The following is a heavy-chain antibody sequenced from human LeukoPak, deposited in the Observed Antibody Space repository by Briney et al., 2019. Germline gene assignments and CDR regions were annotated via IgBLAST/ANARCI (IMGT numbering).Heavy chain of an antibody. J-gene: IGHJ3*02. CDR3: AKDFGLGYCSSTSCSAGAFDI. CDR2: IRYDGSNK. D-gene: IGHD2-2*01. CDR1: GFTFSSYG. Sequence: PGGSLRLSCAASGFTFSSYGMHWVRQAPGKGLEWVAFIRYDGSNKYYADSVKGRFTISRDNSKNTLYLQMNSLRAEDTAVYYCAKDFGLGYCSSTSCSAGAFDIWGQGTMVTVSS. V-gene: IGHV3-30*02.